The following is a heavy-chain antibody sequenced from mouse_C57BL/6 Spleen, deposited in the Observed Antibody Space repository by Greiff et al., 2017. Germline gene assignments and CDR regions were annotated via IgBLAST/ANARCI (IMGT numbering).Heavy chain of an antibody. J-gene: IGHJ3*01. D-gene: IGHD1-1*01. CDR2: ISDGGSYT. CDR1: GFTFSSYA. Sequence: DVQLVESGGGLVKPGGSLKLSCAASGFTFSSYAMSWVRQTPEKRLEWVATISDGGSYTYYPDNVKGRFTISRDNAKNNLYLQMSHLKSEDTAMYYCARERDYYGSSLFAYWGQGTLVTVSA. CDR3: ARERDYYGSSLFAY. V-gene: IGHV5-4*01.